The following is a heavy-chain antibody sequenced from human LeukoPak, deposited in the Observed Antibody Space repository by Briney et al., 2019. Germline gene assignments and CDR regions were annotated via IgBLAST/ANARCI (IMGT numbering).Heavy chain of an antibody. V-gene: IGHV4-39*01. J-gene: IGHJ5*02. CDR2: IYDSGST. D-gene: IGHD3-10*01. Sequence: WVRQAPGRGLEWIGSIYDSGSTYYNPSLKSRVTISVDTSKNQFSLKLNSVTAADTAVYYCARHYGPWGQGTLVTVSS. CDR3: ARHYGP.